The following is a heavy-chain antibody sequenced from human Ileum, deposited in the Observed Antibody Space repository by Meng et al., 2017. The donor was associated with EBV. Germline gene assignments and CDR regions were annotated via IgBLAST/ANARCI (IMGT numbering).Heavy chain of an antibody. CDR1: GALISSSEW. Sequence: GQRRGSGPGRVKPSGTLSPTCPSSGALISSSEWWSWVRQPRGKGLEWIGEIYRGGGTNYNASLKSRVTISVDTSKNHFSLKLNSVTAADMAVYYCARVRVIPAAIGFDYWGQGTLVTVSS. CDR2: IYRGGGT. CDR3: ARVRVIPAAIGFDY. D-gene: IGHD2-2*02. J-gene: IGHJ4*02. V-gene: IGHV4-4*02.